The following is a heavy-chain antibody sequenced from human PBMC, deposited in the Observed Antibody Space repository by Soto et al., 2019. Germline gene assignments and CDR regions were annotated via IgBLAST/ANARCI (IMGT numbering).Heavy chain of an antibody. J-gene: IGHJ3*02. CDR3: ARTVDYGDETGAFDI. D-gene: IGHD4-17*01. CDR2: IYYSGST. CDR1: GGSISSSSYY. V-gene: IGHV4-39*01. Sequence: PSETLSLTCTVSGGSISSSSYYWGWIRQSPGKGLEWIGSIYYSGSTYYNPSLKSRVTISVDTSKNQFSLKLSSVTAADTAVYYCARTVDYGDETGAFDIWGQGTMVTVSS.